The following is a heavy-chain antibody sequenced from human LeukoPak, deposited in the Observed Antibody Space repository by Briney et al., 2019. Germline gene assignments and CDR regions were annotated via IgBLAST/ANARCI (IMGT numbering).Heavy chain of an antibody. J-gene: IGHJ4*02. D-gene: IGHD4-17*01. V-gene: IGHV1-18*01. CDR2: ISAYNGNT. Sequence: ASVKVSCKASGYTFTSYGISWVRQAPGQGLEWMGWISAYNGNTNYAQKLQGRVTMTTDTSTSTAYMELSSLRSEDTAVYYCARDLSYGDYAGNDYWGQGTLVTVSS. CDR1: GYTFTSYG. CDR3: ARDLSYGDYAGNDY.